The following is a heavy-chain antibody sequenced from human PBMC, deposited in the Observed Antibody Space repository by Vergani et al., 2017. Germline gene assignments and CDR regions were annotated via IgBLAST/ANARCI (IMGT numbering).Heavy chain of an antibody. D-gene: IGHD3-10*01. CDR1: GFTFSDYY. CDR2: ISSSSSYT. V-gene: IGHV3-11*05. Sequence: QVQLVESGGGLVKPGGSLRLSCAASGFTFSDYYMSWIRQAPGKGLEWVSYISSSSSYTNYADSVKGRFTISRDNAKNSLYLQMNSLRAEDTAVYYCARTITMVRESVRGFDYWGQGTLVTVSS. J-gene: IGHJ4*02. CDR3: ARTITMVRESVRGFDY.